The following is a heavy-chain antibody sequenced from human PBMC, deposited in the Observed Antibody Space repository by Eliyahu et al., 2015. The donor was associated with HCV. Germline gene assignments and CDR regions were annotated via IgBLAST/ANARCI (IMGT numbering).Heavy chain of an antibody. CDR3: ARGGGYSYGSDY. V-gene: IGHV1-69*02. Sequence: EVKKPGSSVKVSCKASGGTFSSYTISWVRQAPGQGLEWMGRIIPYPWYGKLRQEFPGRVKINADKSTSTAYMELSSLRSEDTAVYYCARGGGYSYGSDYWGQGTLVTVSS. CDR1: GGTFSSYT. D-gene: IGHD5-18*01. J-gene: IGHJ4*02. CDR2: IIPYPWYG.